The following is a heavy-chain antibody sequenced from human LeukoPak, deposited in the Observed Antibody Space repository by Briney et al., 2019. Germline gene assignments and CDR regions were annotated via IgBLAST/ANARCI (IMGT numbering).Heavy chain of an antibody. J-gene: IGHJ4*02. CDR1: GYTFTSYG. V-gene: IGHV1-18*01. CDR3: ARVPVSGPGARFDY. Sequence: EASVKVSCKASGYTFTSYGISWVRQAPGQGLEWMGWISAYNVNTNDAQKLQGRVTMTTDTSTTTAYMELRSLRSDDTAVYYCARVPVSGPGARFDYWGQGTLVTVSS. D-gene: IGHD4-11*01. CDR2: ISAYNVNT.